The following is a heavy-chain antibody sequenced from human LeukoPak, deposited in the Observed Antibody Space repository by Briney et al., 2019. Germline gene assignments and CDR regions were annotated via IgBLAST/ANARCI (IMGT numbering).Heavy chain of an antibody. CDR3: AGRGYYDSIWFLDHTFDI. J-gene: IGHJ3*02. V-gene: IGHV1-69*13. D-gene: IGHD3-22*01. Sequence: SVKVSCKASGGTFSSYAISWVRQAPGQGLEWMGGIIPIFGTANYAQKFQGRATITADESTSTAYMELSSLRSEDTAVYYCAGRGYYDSIWFLDHTFDIWGQGTMVTVSS. CDR2: IIPIFGTA. CDR1: GGTFSSYA.